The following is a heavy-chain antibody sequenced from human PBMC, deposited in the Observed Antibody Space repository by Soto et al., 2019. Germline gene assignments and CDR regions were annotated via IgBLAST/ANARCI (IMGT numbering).Heavy chain of an antibody. Sequence: EVQLLESGGKLVQPGGSLTLSCAASGFTFSTYAMAWVRQAPGKGLEWVSGVSASGLNTDYADPVKGRFYISRDNSKTTVSLHMSSLRAEDTALYYCPKARPRRTSGYVFDYWGQGTPVTVSS. D-gene: IGHD5-18*01. CDR2: VSASGLNT. J-gene: IGHJ4*02. CDR1: GFTFSTYA. V-gene: IGHV3-23*01. CDR3: PKARPRRTSGYVFDY.